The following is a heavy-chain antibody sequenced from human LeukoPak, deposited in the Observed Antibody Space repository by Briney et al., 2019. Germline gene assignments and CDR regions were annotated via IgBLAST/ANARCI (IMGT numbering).Heavy chain of an antibody. CDR1: GYTFTSYY. Sequence: GASVKVSCKASGYTFTSYYMHWVRQAPGQGLEWMRIINPSGGSTSYAQKFQGRVTMTRDMSTSTVYMELSSLRSEDTAVYYCARTECSGGSCYLNFDYWGQGTLVTVSS. D-gene: IGHD2-15*01. J-gene: IGHJ4*02. CDR3: ARTECSGGSCYLNFDY. CDR2: INPSGGST. V-gene: IGHV1-46*01.